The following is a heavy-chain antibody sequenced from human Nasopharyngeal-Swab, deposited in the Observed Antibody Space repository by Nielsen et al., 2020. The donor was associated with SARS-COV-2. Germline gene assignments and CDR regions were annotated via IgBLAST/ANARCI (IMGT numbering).Heavy chain of an antibody. Sequence: SETLSPTCPVSGASINSNDYYWTWIRQPAGRGLEWIGRIDGSGSTNYKPSLKSRVTVSVDTSKKQFSLEMTSVTAEDTAVYYCVRDGWGFDGMDFWGQGTTVTVSS. J-gene: IGHJ6*02. CDR3: VRDGWGFDGMDF. V-gene: IGHV4-61*02. D-gene: IGHD3-10*01. CDR1: GASINSNDYY. CDR2: IDGSGST.